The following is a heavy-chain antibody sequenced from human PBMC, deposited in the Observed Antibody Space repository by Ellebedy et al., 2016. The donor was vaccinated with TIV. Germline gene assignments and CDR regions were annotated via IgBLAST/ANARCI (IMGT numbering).Heavy chain of an antibody. CDR3: SRGGGCGGGTCYYPDF. CDR1: GFTFSSYS. J-gene: IGHJ4*02. V-gene: IGHV3-21*01. D-gene: IGHD2-15*01. Sequence: PGGSLRLSCAASGFTFSSYSLNWVRQAPGKGLEWVSSISTISSYADSVRGRFTISRDNAKNSLYLQMNSLSAEDTAVYYCSRGGGCGGGTCYYPDFWGQGTLVTVSS. CDR2: ISTISS.